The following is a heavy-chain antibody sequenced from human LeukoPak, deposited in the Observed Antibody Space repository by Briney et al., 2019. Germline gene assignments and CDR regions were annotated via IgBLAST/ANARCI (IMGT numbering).Heavy chain of an antibody. D-gene: IGHD3-22*01. Sequence: PSETLSLTCTVSGGSISSSSYYWGWIRQPPGKGLEWIGSIYYSGSTYYNPSLKSRVTISVDTSKNQFSLKLSSVTAADTAVYYCARDHYYDSSGYYSPFDYWGQGTLVTVSS. CDR2: IYYSGST. CDR3: ARDHYYDSSGYYSPFDY. V-gene: IGHV4-39*07. CDR1: GGSISSSSYY. J-gene: IGHJ4*02.